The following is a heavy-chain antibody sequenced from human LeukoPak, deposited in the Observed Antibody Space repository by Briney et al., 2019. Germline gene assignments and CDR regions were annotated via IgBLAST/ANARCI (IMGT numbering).Heavy chain of an antibody. Sequence: GGSLRLSCAASGFTFSSYWMSWVRQAPGKGLEWVSAISGTGGSTYSADSVKGRFTISRDNSKKTLYLQMNSLRAEDTAVYYCAKALGDYYYYYGMDVWGQGTTVTVSS. CDR3: AKALGDYYYYYGMDV. CDR1: GFTFSSYW. D-gene: IGHD2-21*02. CDR2: ISGTGGST. J-gene: IGHJ6*02. V-gene: IGHV3-23*01.